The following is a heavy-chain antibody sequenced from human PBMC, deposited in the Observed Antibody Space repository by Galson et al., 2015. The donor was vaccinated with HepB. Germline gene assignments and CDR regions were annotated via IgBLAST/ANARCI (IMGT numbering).Heavy chain of an antibody. J-gene: IGHJ5*02. CDR2: ISAYNGNT. Sequence: SVKVSCKASGYTFTSYGISWVRQAPGQGLEWMGWISAYNGNTNYAQKLQGRVTMTTDTSTSTAYMELRSLRSDDTAVYYCARWGVCSGGSCYVLSWFDPWGQGPRSPSPQ. D-gene: IGHD2-15*01. V-gene: IGHV1-18*01. CDR3: ARWGVCSGGSCYVLSWFDP. CDR1: GYTFTSYG.